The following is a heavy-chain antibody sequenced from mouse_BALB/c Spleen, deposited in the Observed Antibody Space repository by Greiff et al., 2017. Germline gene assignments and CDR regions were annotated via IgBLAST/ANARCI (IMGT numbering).Heavy chain of an antibody. Sequence: LKQPGSELVRPGASVKLSCKASGYTFTSYWMHWVKQRHGQGLEWIGNIYPGSGSTNYDEKFKSKGTLTVDTSSSTAYMHLSSLTSEDSAVYYCTITTATAMDYWGQGTSVTVSS. CDR2: IYPGSGST. J-gene: IGHJ4*01. CDR1: GYTFTSYW. D-gene: IGHD1-2*01. CDR3: TITTATAMDY. V-gene: IGHV1S22*01.